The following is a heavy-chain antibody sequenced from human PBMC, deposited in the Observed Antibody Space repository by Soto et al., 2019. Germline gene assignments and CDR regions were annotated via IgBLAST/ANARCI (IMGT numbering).Heavy chain of an antibody. D-gene: IGHD3-3*01. CDR2: INSDGSTT. CDR1: GFTFSNYW. J-gene: IGHJ6*02. Sequence: EVQLVESGGGLLQPGGSLKLSCAASGFTFSNYWMNWVRQAPGKGLVWVSRINSDGSTTNYADSVKGRFTISRDNAKNTLHLQMNSLRAADTAVYYCARIDFWSGMEVWGQGTTVTVSS. V-gene: IGHV3-74*01. CDR3: ARIDFWSGMEV.